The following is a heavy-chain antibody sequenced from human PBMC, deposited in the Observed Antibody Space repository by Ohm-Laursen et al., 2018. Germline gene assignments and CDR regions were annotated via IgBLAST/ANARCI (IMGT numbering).Heavy chain of an antibody. J-gene: IGHJ3*02. D-gene: IGHD3-22*01. Sequence: ASVKVSCKASGYTFTSYYMHWVRQAPGQGLEWMGIINPSGGSTSYAQKFQGRVTMTRDTSTSTVYMELSSLRSEDTAVYYCARETYYYDSSGYQKEAFDIWGQGTMVTVSS. CDR1: GYTFTSYY. CDR3: ARETYYYDSSGYQKEAFDI. V-gene: IGHV1-46*01. CDR2: INPSGGST.